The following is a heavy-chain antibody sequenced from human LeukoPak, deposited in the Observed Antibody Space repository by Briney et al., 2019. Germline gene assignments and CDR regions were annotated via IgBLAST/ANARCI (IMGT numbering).Heavy chain of an antibody. D-gene: IGHD2-2*01. V-gene: IGHV3-48*03. CDR2: ISSSGSTI. Sequence: GGSLRLSCAASGFTFSSYEMNWVRQAPGKGLEWVSYISSSGSTIYYADPVKGRFTISRDNAKNSLYLQMNSLRAEDTAVYYCARVFRVVPAAIGLHAFDIWGQGTMVTVSS. J-gene: IGHJ3*02. CDR3: ARVFRVVPAAIGLHAFDI. CDR1: GFTFSSYE.